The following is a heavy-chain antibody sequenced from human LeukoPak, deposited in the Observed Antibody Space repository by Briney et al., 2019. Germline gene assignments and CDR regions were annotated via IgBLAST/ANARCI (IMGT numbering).Heavy chain of an antibody. CDR2: IYYSGST. V-gene: IGHV4-59*12. J-gene: IGHJ1*01. Sequence: PSETLSLTCTVSGGSISSYYWSWIRQPPGKGLEWIGYIYYSGSTNYNPSLKSRVTISVDTSKNQFSLKLSSVTAADTAVYYCARTAGSQAEHFQHWGQGTLVTVSS. D-gene: IGHD1-1*01. CDR1: GGSISSYY. CDR3: ARTAGSQAEHFQH.